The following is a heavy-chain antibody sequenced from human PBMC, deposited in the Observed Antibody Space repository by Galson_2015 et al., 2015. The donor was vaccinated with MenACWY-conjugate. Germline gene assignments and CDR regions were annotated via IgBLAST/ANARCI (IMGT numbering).Heavy chain of an antibody. Sequence: SVKVSCKASGWTFSNYAIHWVRQAPGQRLEWMGCSKAVNGITQYSQNFQGRVTMTRDTSASTAYMELSSLRSEDTAVYYCVRDFYDSSGYHHDHWGQGTLVTVSS. J-gene: IGHJ4*02. D-gene: IGHD3-22*01. CDR1: GWTFSNYA. CDR2: SKAVNGIT. V-gene: IGHV1-3*01. CDR3: VRDFYDSSGYHHDH.